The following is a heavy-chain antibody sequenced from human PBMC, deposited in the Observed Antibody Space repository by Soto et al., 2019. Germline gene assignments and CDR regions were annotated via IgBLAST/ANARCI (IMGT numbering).Heavy chain of an antibody. CDR2: INYRWPA. Sequence: SETLSLTCSVSGGPINNSTSFWGWLRQSPGKGLEWIATINYRWPAEYNPSLKSRVTISVDRSRNVLSLRMNYVTAPDTAVYYCANYFMSRPWFDTWGQGTLVTVSS. CDR3: ANYFMSRPWFDT. CDR1: GGPINNSTSF. V-gene: IGHV4-39*02. D-gene: IGHD6-6*01. J-gene: IGHJ5*02.